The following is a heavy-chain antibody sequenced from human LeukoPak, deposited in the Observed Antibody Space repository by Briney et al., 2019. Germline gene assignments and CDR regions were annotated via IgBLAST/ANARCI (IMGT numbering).Heavy chain of an antibody. CDR2: IIPILGIA. Sequence: SVKVSCKASGGTFSSYAIRWVRQAPGQGLEWMGRIIPILGIANYAQKFQGRVTITADKSTSTAYMELSSLRSEDTAVYYCARGGYYGSGSYYTTIDYWGQGTLVTVSS. CDR3: ARGGYYGSGSYYTTIDY. V-gene: IGHV1-69*04. CDR1: GGTFSSYA. D-gene: IGHD3-10*01. J-gene: IGHJ4*02.